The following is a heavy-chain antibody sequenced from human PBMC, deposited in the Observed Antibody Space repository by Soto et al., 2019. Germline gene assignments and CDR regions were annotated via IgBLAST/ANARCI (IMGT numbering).Heavy chain of an antibody. Sequence: QVQLVQSGAEVKKPGASVKVSCKASGYTFTSYGISWVRQAPGQGLEWMGWISGYNGNTNYAQKLQGRVTMTTDTSMGTANKGLRGLRSDGTAVYYCASGGKYYVIWTGYWGFDYWGQGTLVTVSS. V-gene: IGHV1-18*01. CDR3: ASGGKYYVIWTGYWGFDY. CDR2: ISGYNGNT. J-gene: IGHJ4*02. D-gene: IGHD3-9*01. CDR1: GYTFTSYG.